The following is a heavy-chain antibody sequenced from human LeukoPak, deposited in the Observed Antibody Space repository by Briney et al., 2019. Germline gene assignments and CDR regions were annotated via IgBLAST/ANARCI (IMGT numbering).Heavy chain of an antibody. CDR3: ARAPPVAIFGVVIIYFDY. V-gene: IGHV3-11*06. CDR1: GFTFGDYY. CDR2: ISSSSSYT. Sequence: GGSLRLSCAASGFTFGDYYMSWIRQAPGKGLEWVSYISSSSSYTNYADSVKGRFTISRDNAKNSLYLQMNSLRAEDTAVYYCARAPPVAIFGVVIIYFDYWGQGTLVTVSS. J-gene: IGHJ4*02. D-gene: IGHD3-3*01.